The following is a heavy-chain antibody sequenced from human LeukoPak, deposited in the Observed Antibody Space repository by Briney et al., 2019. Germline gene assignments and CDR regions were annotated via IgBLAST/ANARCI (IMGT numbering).Heavy chain of an antibody. D-gene: IGHD3-22*01. Sequence: SETLSLTCTVSGGSISSYYWSWIRQPPGKGLEWIGYIYYSGSTNYNPSLKSRVTISVDTSKNQFSLKLSSVTAADTAVYYCAREDYYDSSGYGYWGQGTLVTVSS. V-gene: IGHV4-59*01. CDR3: AREDYYDSSGYGY. J-gene: IGHJ4*02. CDR1: GGSISSYY. CDR2: IYYSGST.